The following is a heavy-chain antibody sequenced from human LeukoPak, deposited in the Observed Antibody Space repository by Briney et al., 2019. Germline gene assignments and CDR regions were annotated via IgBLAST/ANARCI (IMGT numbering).Heavy chain of an antibody. Sequence: GGSLRLSCAASGFTFSSYGMHWVRQAPGKGREWVAVIWYDGSNKYYADSVKGRFTISRDNSKNTLYLQMNSLRAEDTAVYYCASTLYGSGSSLFDYWGQGTLVTVCS. D-gene: IGHD3-10*01. CDR3: ASTLYGSGSSLFDY. J-gene: IGHJ4*02. CDR2: IWYDGSNK. V-gene: IGHV3-33*01. CDR1: GFTFSSYG.